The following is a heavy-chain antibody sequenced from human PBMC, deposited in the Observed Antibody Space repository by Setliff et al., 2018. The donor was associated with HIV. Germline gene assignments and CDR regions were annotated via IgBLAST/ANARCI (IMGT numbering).Heavy chain of an antibody. CDR2: ISGFNGST. D-gene: IGHD6-19*01. Sequence: ASVKVSCKASAYSFSKYGISWVRQAPGQGLEWMGWISGFNGSTKYAQSFQDRVAMTTETATSTAYMEMRSLRSDDTAVYFCARVPYRSAWFSGGHDAFDIWGQGTMVTVSS. J-gene: IGHJ3*02. CDR3: ARVPYRSAWFSGGHDAFDI. V-gene: IGHV1-18*01. CDR1: AYSFSKYG.